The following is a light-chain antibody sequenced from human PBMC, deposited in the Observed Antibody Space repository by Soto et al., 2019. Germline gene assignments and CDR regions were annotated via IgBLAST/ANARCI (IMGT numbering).Light chain of an antibody. J-gene: IGKJ1*01. CDR3: QQRTTSPWT. Sequence: EIVLTQSPATLSLSPGERVTLSCRASQSVGRHLLWYQQKPGRAPTALIFDASVRAAGIPARFSARGSGTDFTLTISSLEPEDFAVYYCQQRTTSPWTFGQGTRVEIK. CDR2: DAS. V-gene: IGKV3-11*01. CDR1: QSVGRH.